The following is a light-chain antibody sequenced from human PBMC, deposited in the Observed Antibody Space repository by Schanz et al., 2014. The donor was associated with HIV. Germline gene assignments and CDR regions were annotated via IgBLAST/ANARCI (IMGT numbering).Light chain of an antibody. CDR3: QQCHTSPLT. J-gene: IGKJ4*01. V-gene: IGKV1-9*01. CDR2: DVS. Sequence: DIQLSQSPSFLSASVGDRVTVTCRASQDISTYLAWYQQKPGKAPNLLIYDVSTLQGGVPSRFSGSGSGTAFTLTISCLQSEDFATYYCQQCHTSPLTFGGGTKVQIK. CDR1: QDISTY.